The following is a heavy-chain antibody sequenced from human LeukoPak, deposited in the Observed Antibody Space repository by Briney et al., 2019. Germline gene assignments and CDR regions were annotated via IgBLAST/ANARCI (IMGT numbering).Heavy chain of an antibody. CDR2: IYYSGST. J-gene: IGHJ3*01. CDR1: GTSMINSHY. Sequence: SETLSLTCTVSGTSMINSHYWGWIRQSPGKGLEWIGSIYYSGSTFYNPSLKSRITISVDTSKNHFSLELRSVTAANTAIYYCARNMTAITRLDVFDLWGPGTMVTVSS. CDR3: ARNMTAITRLDVFDL. V-gene: IGHV4-39*02. D-gene: IGHD2-21*02.